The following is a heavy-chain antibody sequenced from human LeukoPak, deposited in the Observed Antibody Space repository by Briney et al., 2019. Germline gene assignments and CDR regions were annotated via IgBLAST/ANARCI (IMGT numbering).Heavy chain of an antibody. D-gene: IGHD6-13*01. J-gene: IGHJ2*01. V-gene: IGHV1-69*04. CDR1: GGTFSSYA. Sequence: SVKVSCKASGGTFSSYAISWVRQAPGQGLEWMGRIIPILGIANYAQKFQGRVTITADKSTSTAYMELSSLRSEGTAVYYCARSPSLYTSSWKTPAAHVDLWGRGTLVSVSS. CDR3: ARSPSLYTSSWKTPAAHVDL. CDR2: IIPILGIA.